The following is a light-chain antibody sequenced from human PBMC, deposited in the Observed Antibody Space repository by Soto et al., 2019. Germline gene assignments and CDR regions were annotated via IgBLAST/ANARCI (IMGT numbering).Light chain of an antibody. CDR3: QQLRT. CDR1: QSVSSSY. V-gene: IGKV3-20*01. CDR2: GAS. Sequence: ELGLTQSPGTLSLSPGEGATLSCRASQSVSSSYLAWYQQKPGQAPRLLIYGASSRATGIPDRFSGSGSGADFTLTISRLEPEDLAVYYCQQLRTFGQGTKVEIK. J-gene: IGKJ1*01.